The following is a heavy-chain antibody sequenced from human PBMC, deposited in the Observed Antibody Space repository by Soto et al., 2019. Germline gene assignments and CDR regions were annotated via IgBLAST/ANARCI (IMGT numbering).Heavy chain of an antibody. CDR1: GYAFTTYG. J-gene: IGHJ4*02. V-gene: IGHV1-18*01. CDR3: ARGRYGHY. Sequence: QVHLVQSGAEVKKPGASVKVSCTGSGYAFTTYGITWVRQAPGQGLEWMGWSSAHNGNTNYAQKLQGRVTVTRDTSTSTAYMELRSLRSDDTAVYYCARGRYGHYWGQCALVTVSS. D-gene: IGHD1-1*01. CDR2: SSAHNGNT.